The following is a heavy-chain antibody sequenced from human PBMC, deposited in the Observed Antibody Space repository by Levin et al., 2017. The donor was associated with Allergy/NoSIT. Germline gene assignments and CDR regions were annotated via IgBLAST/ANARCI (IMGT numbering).Heavy chain of an antibody. V-gene: IGHV4-38-2*01. CDR1: GYSISSGYY. Sequence: SQTLSLTCAVSGYSISSGYYWGWIRQPPGKGLEWIGSIYHSGSTYYNPSLKSRVTISIDTSKNQFSLKLSSVTAADTAVYYCASGDDGRGDYWGQGTLVTVSS. D-gene: IGHD4-17*01. CDR2: IYHSGST. J-gene: IGHJ4*02. CDR3: ASGDDGRGDY.